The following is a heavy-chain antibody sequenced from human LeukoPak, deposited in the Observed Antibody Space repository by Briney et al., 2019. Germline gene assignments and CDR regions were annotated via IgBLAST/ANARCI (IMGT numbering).Heavy chain of an antibody. CDR3: ARVGIWDIVVVPAAIGQCYFEF. V-gene: IGHV3-21*01. CDR2: ISSSSSYI. D-gene: IGHD2-2*02. J-gene: IGHJ4*02. Sequence: PGGSLRLSCAPSGFTFDDYGMSWVRQAPGKGLEWVSSISSSSSYIYYADSVKGRFTISRDNAKNSLYLQMNSLRAEDTAVYYCARVGIWDIVVVPAAIGQCYFEFWGQGTLVTVSS. CDR1: GFTFDDYG.